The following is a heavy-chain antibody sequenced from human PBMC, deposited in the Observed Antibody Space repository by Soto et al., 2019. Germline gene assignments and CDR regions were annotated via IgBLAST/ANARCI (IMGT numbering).Heavy chain of an antibody. J-gene: IGHJ4*02. Sequence: GSLRLSCAGSGFIFSDYSFNWVRQAPGKGLEWVSSISSSSTFIYYADSVKGRFTISRDNAKNSLYLQMNSLRAEDTAVYYRAREESDGDFFDYWGQGTLVTVSS. CDR2: ISSSSTFI. CDR3: AREESDGDFFDY. D-gene: IGHD4-17*01. V-gene: IGHV3-21*06. CDR1: GFIFSDYS.